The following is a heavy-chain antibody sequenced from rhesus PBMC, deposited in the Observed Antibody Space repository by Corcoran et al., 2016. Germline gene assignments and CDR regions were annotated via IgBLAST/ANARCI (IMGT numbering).Heavy chain of an antibody. CDR2: IYGNSAST. CDR1: GGSISGYYY. V-gene: IGHV4-73*01. D-gene: IGHD1-7*02. CDR3: ARDLQYNWNVGHFDY. J-gene: IGHJ4*01. Sequence: QVQLQQWGEGLVKPSETLSLTCAVYGGSISGYYYWSWIRQPPGKGLEWIGYIYGNSASTNYNPYLKNRVTISKDTSKHQFSLKLSSVTAADTAVYYCARDLQYNWNVGHFDYWGQGVLVTVSS.